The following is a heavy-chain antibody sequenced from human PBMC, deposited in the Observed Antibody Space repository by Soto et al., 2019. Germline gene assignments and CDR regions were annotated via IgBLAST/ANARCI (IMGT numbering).Heavy chain of an antibody. Sequence: PSETLSLTCTVSGGSISSGGYYWSWIRQHPGKGLEWIGYIYYSGSTYYNPSLKSRVTISVDTSKNQFSLKLSSVTAADTAVYYCARAIQIYGSGSYRSWFDPWGQGTLVTVSS. CDR1: GGSISSGGYY. D-gene: IGHD3-10*01. CDR3: ARAIQIYGSGSYRSWFDP. V-gene: IGHV4-31*03. J-gene: IGHJ5*02. CDR2: IYYSGST.